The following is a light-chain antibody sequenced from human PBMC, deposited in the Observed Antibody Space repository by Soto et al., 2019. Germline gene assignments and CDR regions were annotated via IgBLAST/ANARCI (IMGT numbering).Light chain of an antibody. J-gene: IGLJ1*01. CDR3: SSYTTGRSLPWV. CDR2: GVN. Sequence: QSALTQPPSASGSPGQSVTISCTGTSSDVGGYDYVSWYQHHPGKAPKLVIFGVNDRPSGISDRFSGSKSGNTASLTISGLQLEDEAVYYCSSYTTGRSLPWVFGTGTKVTVL. CDR1: SSDVGGYDY. V-gene: IGLV2-14*01.